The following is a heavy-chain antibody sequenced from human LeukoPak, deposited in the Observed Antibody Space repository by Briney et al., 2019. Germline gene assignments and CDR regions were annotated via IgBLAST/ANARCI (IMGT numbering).Heavy chain of an antibody. V-gene: IGHV6-1*01. CDR1: GDSVSSNSVT. J-gene: IGHJ5*02. CDR3: ARRLTQYDCFDP. CDR2: TYYRSTWYN. D-gene: IGHD2-2*01. Sequence: PSQTLSLTCAISGDSVSSNSVTWNWIRQSPSRGLEWLGRTYYRSTWYNDYAVSVRGRITVNPDTSKNQISLHLNSVTPEDTAVYYCARRLTQYDCFDPWGQGILVTVSS.